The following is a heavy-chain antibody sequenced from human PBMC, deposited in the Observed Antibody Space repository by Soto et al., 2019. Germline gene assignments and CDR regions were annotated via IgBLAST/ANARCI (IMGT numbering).Heavy chain of an antibody. CDR2: ISYDGSNK. CDR1: GFTFSSYA. D-gene: IGHD1-26*01. Sequence: VQLVESGGGVVQPGRSLRLSCAASGFTFSSYAMHWVRQAPGKGLAWVAVISYDGSNKYYADSVKGRFTISRDNSKNTLYLQMNSLRAEDTAVYYCARDSGSYSYYYYGMDVWGQGTTVTVSS. V-gene: IGHV3-30-3*01. CDR3: ARDSGSYSYYYYGMDV. J-gene: IGHJ6*02.